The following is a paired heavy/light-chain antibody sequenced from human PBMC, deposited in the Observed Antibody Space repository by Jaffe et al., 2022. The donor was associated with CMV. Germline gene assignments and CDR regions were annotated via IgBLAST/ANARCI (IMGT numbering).Light chain of an antibody. Sequence: EIVLTQSPGTLSLSPGERATLSCRASQTVTDNYVAWYQQKPGQAPRLLIYGAFTRATGIPDRISGSKSGTDFTLTISRLEPEDFALYYCQQYGSSPGTFGQGTKVEIK. CDR1: QTVTDNY. CDR3: QQYGSSPGT. J-gene: IGKJ1*01. V-gene: IGKV3-20*01. CDR2: GAF.
Heavy chain of an antibody. CDR1: GFTFDDYA. Sequence: EEQLVESGGGLVQPGTSLRLSCEASGFTFDDYAMHWVRQAPGKGLEWVSGITWDSGNKGYADSVKGRFTISRDNAKNSLYLQMDSLRPEDTALYYCTKDIWGFSGNFLRAFDIWGQGTMVTVFS. CDR2: ITWDSGNK. V-gene: IGHV3-9*01. J-gene: IGHJ3*02. CDR3: TKDIWGFSGNFLRAFDI. D-gene: IGHD1-26*01.